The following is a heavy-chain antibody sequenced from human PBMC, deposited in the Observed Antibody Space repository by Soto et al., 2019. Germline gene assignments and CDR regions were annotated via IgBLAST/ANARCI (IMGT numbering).Heavy chain of an antibody. CDR2: IYHSGST. CDR1: GGSISSSNW. J-gene: IGHJ4*02. Sequence: SETLSLTCAVSGGSISSSNWWSWVRQPPGKGLEWIGEIYHSGSTKYNPSLKSRVSISVDKSKNQFSLKLSSVTAADTAVYYCASSRPQDYDFWSGYYYFDYWGQGTLVTVS. V-gene: IGHV4-4*02. CDR3: ASSRPQDYDFWSGYYYFDY. D-gene: IGHD3-3*01.